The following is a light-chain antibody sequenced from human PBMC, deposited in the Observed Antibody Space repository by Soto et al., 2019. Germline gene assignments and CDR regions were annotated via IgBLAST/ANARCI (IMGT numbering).Light chain of an antibody. J-gene: IGLJ3*02. CDR2: DVN. CDR3: SSYTSSDTGV. CDR1: SSDVGGYNY. V-gene: IGLV2-14*01. Sequence: QSVLTQPASVSGSPGQSITISCTGTSSDVGGYNYVSWYQQHPGKAPKLMIYDVNTRPSGVSHRFSGSKSGNTASLSISGLQAEDEADYYCSSYTSSDTGVFGGGTKVTVL.